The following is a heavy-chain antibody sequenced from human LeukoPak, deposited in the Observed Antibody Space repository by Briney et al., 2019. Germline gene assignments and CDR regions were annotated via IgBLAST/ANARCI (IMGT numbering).Heavy chain of an antibody. CDR3: AKDWNWNYYGSTVY. J-gene: IGHJ4*02. V-gene: IGHV3-23*01. CDR2: VSGSGGTT. CDR1: GLTFSSYA. D-gene: IGHD3-10*01. Sequence: GGSLRLSCAASGLTFSSYAMSWVRQAPGNGLEWVSGVSGSGGTTYYADSVKGRFAISRDNSKNTLYLQMNSLRAEDTAIYYCAKDWNWNYYGSTVYWGQGTLVTVSS.